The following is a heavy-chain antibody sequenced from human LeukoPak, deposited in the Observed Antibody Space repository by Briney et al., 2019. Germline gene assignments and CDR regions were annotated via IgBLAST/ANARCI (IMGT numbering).Heavy chain of an antibody. D-gene: IGHD6-13*01. CDR1: GYTFTSYY. Sequence: VASVKVSCKASGYTFTSYYMHWVRQAPGQGLEWMGWISAYNGNTNYAQKLQGRVTMTTDTSTSTAYMELRSLRSDDTAVYYCARDRRGYSSSRFDYWGQGTLVTVSS. J-gene: IGHJ4*02. CDR2: ISAYNGNT. V-gene: IGHV1-18*04. CDR3: ARDRRGYSSSRFDY.